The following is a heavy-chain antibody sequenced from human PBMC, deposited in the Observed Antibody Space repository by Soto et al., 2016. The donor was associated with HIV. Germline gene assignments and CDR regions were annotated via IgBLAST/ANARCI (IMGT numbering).Heavy chain of an antibody. Sequence: EVQLLESGGGLVRPGGSLRLSCVVSGITFSTYAMTWVRQAPGKGLEWVSGISGSGGTTLYADSVKGRFTISRDNSKNTLYLQMKNLRADDTAVYYCAKASGKLRIYYYYMDVRGKGTTVTVSS. CDR3: AKASGKLRIYYYYMDV. V-gene: IGHV3-23*01. J-gene: IGHJ6*03. CDR2: ISGSGGTT. D-gene: IGHD3-3*01. CDR1: GITFSTYA.